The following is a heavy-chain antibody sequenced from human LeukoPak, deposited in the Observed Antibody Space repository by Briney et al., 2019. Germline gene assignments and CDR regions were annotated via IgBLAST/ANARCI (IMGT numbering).Heavy chain of an antibody. D-gene: IGHD1-7*01. CDR1: GYTFSDYY. CDR3: ARENYVYDY. CDR2: INPKSGDT. Sequence: ASVKVSCKASGYTFSDYYVNWVRQAPGQGLAWMGWINPKSGDTKYAQKFQDRVTMTRDTYITTAYMELSSLRSDDTAVYYCARENYVYDYWGQGTLVTVSS. J-gene: IGHJ4*02. V-gene: IGHV1-2*02.